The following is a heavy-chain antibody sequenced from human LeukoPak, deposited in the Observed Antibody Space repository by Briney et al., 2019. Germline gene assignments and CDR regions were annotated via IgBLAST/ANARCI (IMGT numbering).Heavy chain of an antibody. J-gene: IGHJ4*02. CDR2: IYYSGST. Sequence: SETLSLTCTVSGGSIRSYYWSWIRQPPGKGLEWIGYIYYSGSTNYNPSLKSRVTISVDTSKNQFSLKLSSVTAADTAVYYCARGYYDSSGYYPVQLPADYWGQGTLVTVSS. D-gene: IGHD3-22*01. CDR1: GGSIRSYY. CDR3: ARGYYDSSGYYPVQLPADY. V-gene: IGHV4-59*01.